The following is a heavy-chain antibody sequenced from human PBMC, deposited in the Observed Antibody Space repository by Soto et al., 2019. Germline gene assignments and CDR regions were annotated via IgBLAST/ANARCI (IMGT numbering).Heavy chain of an antibody. V-gene: IGHV1-69*04. D-gene: IGHD3-10*01. CDR1: GGTFSSYT. CDR3: ATDKGFKGLWFGYGMDV. J-gene: IGHJ6*02. CDR2: IIPILGIA. Sequence: GASVKVSCKASGGTFSSYTISWVRQVPGQGLEWMGRIIPILGIANYAQKFQGRVTITADKSTSTAYMELSSLRSEGTAVYYCATDKGFKGLWFGYGMDVWGQGTTVTVSS.